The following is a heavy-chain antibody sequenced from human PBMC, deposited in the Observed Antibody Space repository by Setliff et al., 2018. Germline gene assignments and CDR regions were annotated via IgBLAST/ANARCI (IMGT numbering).Heavy chain of an antibody. J-gene: IGHJ4*02. Sequence: PSETLSLTCAVYGGSFSTYYWSWIRQPPGKRLEWIGEISHSGSTNYIPSLKSRVTMSVDTSKNQFSLNLNSVTAADTAVYYFRLAHCSTTSCEEALDYWSQGTLVTVSS. CDR1: GGSFSTYY. V-gene: IGHV4-34*01. CDR2: ISHSGST. D-gene: IGHD2-2*01. CDR3: RLAHCSTTSCEEALDY.